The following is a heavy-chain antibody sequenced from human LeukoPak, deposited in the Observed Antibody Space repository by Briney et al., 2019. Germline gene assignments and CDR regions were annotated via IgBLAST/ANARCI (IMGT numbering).Heavy chain of an antibody. V-gene: IGHV3-23*01. D-gene: IGHD2-2*01. J-gene: IGHJ6*02. CDR3: AKVHCSSTSCYRDYYYYGMDV. CDR2: ISGSGGST. Sequence: GGSLRLSCAASGFTFSSYAMSWVRQAPGKGLEWVSAISGSGGSTYYADSVKGRFTISRDNSKNTLYLQMNSLRAEDTAVYYCAKVHCSSTSCYRDYYYYGMDVWGQGTTVTVSS. CDR1: GFTFSSYA.